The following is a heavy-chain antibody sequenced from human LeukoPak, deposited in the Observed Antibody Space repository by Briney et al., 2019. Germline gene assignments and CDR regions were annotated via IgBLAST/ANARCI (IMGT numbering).Heavy chain of an antibody. J-gene: IGHJ4*02. CDR2: INPKNGDT. CDR3: ARMPTEPL. D-gene: IGHD2-2*01. CDR1: GYILTAYY. V-gene: IGHV1-2*02. Sequence: VASVKVSCKASGYILTAYYMDWVRQVPGQGLEWMGWINPKNGDTNYAAKFQGRVTMTRDTSISTVYMELSRLTSDDTAVYHCARMPTEPLWGQGALVTVSS.